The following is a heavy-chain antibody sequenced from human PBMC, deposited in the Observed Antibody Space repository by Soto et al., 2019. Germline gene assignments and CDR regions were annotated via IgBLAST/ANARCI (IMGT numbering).Heavy chain of an antibody. D-gene: IGHD2-15*01. Sequence: QVQLVESGGGVVQPGRSLRLSCAASGFTFSSYGMHWVRQAPGKGLEWVAVIWYDGSNKYYADSVKGRFTISRDNSKNTLYLQMNSLIAEDTAVYYCARELDIVVVVADLYYYYGMDVWGQGTTVTVSS. CDR3: ARELDIVVVVADLYYYYGMDV. CDR2: IWYDGSNK. V-gene: IGHV3-33*01. CDR1: GFTFSSYG. J-gene: IGHJ6*02.